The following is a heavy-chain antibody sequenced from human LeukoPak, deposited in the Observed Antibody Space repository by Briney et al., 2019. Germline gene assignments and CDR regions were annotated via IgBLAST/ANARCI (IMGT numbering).Heavy chain of an antibody. CDR1: GFTFSSHW. CDR2: IKQDGSEK. J-gene: IGHJ3*01. V-gene: IGHV3-7*05. CDR3: ARFRQNAFDF. Sequence: GGPLRLSCAASGFTFSSHWMSWVRQAPGKGLEGVANIKQDGSEKFYVDSVKGRFTISRDNAKNSLYLQMNTLRAEDTAVYYCARFRQNAFDFWGQGTMVTVSS.